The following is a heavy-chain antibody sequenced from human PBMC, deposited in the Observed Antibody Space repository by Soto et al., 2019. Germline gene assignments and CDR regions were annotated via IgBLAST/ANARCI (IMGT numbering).Heavy chain of an antibody. V-gene: IGHV3-7*05. CDR2: IKQDGSEK. J-gene: IGHJ4*02. CDR3: ARVRYSSGWYDY. D-gene: IGHD6-19*01. CDR1: GFTFSSYW. Sequence: GGSLRLSCAASGFTFSSYWMSWVRQAPGKGLEWVANIKQDGSEKYYVETVKGRFTISRDNAKNSLYLQMNSQRAEDTAVYYCARVRYSSGWYDYWGQGTLVTVSS.